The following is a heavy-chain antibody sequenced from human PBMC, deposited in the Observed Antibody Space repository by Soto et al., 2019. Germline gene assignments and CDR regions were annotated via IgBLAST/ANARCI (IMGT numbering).Heavy chain of an antibody. V-gene: IGHV3-23*01. J-gene: IGHJ4*02. D-gene: IGHD6-19*01. CDR3: AKHFDSGCPDY. CDR1: GFPFSSYA. Sequence: PGGSLRLSCAASGFPFSSYALSWVRQAPGKGLEWVSIIGNSGGSTFYADSVKGRCTISRDNSKNTLYLQMNNLRAEDTAVYYCAKHFDSGCPDYWGQGTLVTVSS. CDR2: IGNSGGST.